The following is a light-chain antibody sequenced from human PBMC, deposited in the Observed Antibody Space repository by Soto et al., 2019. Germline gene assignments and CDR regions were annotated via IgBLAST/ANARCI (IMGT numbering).Light chain of an antibody. Sequence: DIQMTQSPSSLSASVGDRVTITCRASQSISSYLNWYQQKPGKAPNLLIYAASTLQSGVPSRFSGSGSGTDFTLTIRSLQPEDFATYYCQQSYTNPLTVGGGTKVEIK. CDR1: QSISSY. J-gene: IGKJ4*01. CDR3: QQSYTNPLT. V-gene: IGKV1-39*01. CDR2: AAS.